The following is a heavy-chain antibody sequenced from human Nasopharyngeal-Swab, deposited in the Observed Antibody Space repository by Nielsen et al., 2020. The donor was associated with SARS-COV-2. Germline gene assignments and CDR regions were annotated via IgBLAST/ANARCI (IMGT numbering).Heavy chain of an antibody. D-gene: IGHD3-3*01. V-gene: IGHV3-74*01. CDR1: EFTFSSYW. J-gene: IGHJ4*02. CDR3: ARVGIRFLEFGY. CDR2: IHIDGSST. Sequence: GGSLRLSCTASEFTFSSYWMHWVRQAPGKGLVWVSRIHIDGSSTSYGDSVKGRFTISRDNSKNTLYLQMNSLRAEDTAVYYCARVGIRFLEFGYWGQGTLVTVSS.